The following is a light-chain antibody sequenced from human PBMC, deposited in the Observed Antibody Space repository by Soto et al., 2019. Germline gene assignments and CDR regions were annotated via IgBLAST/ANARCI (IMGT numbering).Light chain of an antibody. CDR1: QSISSW. CDR3: QELNSYPLIT. V-gene: IGKV1-5*01. CDR2: DAS. Sequence: DIQMTQSPSTLYASVGDRVPITCRASQSISSWLAWYQQKPGKAPKLLIYDASSLESGVPSRFSGSGSGTDFTLTISSLQPEDFATYYCQELNSYPLITFGQGTRLEIK. J-gene: IGKJ5*01.